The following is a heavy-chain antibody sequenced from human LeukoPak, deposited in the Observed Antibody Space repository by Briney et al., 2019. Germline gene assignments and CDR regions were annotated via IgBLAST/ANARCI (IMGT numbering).Heavy chain of an antibody. D-gene: IGHD1-7*01. V-gene: IGHV4-39*01. CDR2: IYYSGST. Sequence: PSETLSLTCTVSGGSISSSSYYWGWIRQPPGKGLEWIESIYYSGSTYNNPSLKSRVTINVNTSKNQFSLKLSSVTAADTAVYYCALITGTRLDFDYWGQGTLVTVSS. J-gene: IGHJ4*02. CDR1: GGSISSSSYY. CDR3: ALITGTRLDFDY.